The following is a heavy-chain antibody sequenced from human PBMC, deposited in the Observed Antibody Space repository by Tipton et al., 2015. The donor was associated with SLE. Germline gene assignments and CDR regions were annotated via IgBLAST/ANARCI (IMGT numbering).Heavy chain of an antibody. CDR1: SSNY. CDR2: IYYSGST. Sequence: SSNYMSWVRQAPGKGLEWIGSIYYSGSTYYNPSLKSRVTISVDTSKNQFSLKLSSVTAADTAVYFCGRDPPSSYYYGMDVWGRGATVTVSS. D-gene: IGHD3-10*01. V-gene: IGHV4-39*07. CDR3: GRDPPSSYYYGMDV. J-gene: IGHJ6*02.